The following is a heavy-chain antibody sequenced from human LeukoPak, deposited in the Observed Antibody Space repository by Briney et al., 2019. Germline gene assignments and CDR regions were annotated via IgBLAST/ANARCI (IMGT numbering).Heavy chain of an antibody. D-gene: IGHD5-18*01. CDR1: GFTFRSYG. V-gene: IGHV3-30*18. Sequence: GRSLRLSCAASGFTFRSYGMHWVRQAPGKGLKWVAVISDDGSNKYYADSVKGRFTISRDSSKNTLSLQMNSLRVEDTAVYYCAKDNKRYSCDYWGQGTLVTVSS. J-gene: IGHJ4*02. CDR3: AKDNKRYSCDY. CDR2: ISDDGSNK.